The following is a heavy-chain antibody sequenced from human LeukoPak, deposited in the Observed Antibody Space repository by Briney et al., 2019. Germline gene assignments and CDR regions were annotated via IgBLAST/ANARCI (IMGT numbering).Heavy chain of an antibody. CDR1: GYSISSGYY. CDR2: IYHSGST. D-gene: IGHD2-21*01. J-gene: IGHJ3*02. V-gene: IGHV4-38-2*01. Sequence: SETLSLTCAVSGYSISSGYYWGWIRQPPGKGLEWTGSIYHSGSTYYNPSLKSRVTISVDTSKNQFSLKLSSVTAADTAVYYCASGGIVVVISRDAFDIWGQGTMVTVSS. CDR3: ASGGIVVVISRDAFDI.